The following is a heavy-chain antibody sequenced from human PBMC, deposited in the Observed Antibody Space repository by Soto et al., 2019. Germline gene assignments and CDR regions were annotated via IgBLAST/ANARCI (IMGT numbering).Heavy chain of an antibody. CDR3: VKANKLLRYYFAF. Sequence: PGGSLRLSCSVSGITFRNYAMHWVRQAPGRGLEYVSGITSDGDNTWHADSVKDRFTISRDNSDDTPYLQMSSLRVEDTAKYYCVKANKLLRYYFAFWGPGTLVTVSS. CDR1: GITFRNYA. V-gene: IGHV3-64D*08. CDR2: ITSDGDNT. D-gene: IGHD2-15*01. J-gene: IGHJ4*01.